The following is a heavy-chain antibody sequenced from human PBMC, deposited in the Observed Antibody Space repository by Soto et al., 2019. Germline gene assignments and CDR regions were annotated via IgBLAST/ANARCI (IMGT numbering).Heavy chain of an antibody. Sequence: GASVKVSCKASGYTFTGYYMHWVRQAPGQGLEWMGWINPNSGGTNYAQKFQGWVTMTRDTSISTAYMELSRLRSDDTAVYYCARGGLITMTDYGMDVWGQGTTVTVSS. D-gene: IGHD3-22*01. J-gene: IGHJ6*02. V-gene: IGHV1-2*04. CDR1: GYTFTGYY. CDR2: INPNSGGT. CDR3: ARGGLITMTDYGMDV.